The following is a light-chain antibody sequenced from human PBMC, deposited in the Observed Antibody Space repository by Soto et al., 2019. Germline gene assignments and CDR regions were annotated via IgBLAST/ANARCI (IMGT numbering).Light chain of an antibody. J-gene: IGKJ4*01. CDR1: QSVFYSSNNNNY. V-gene: IGKV4-1*01. CDR2: WAS. Sequence: DIVLTQSQDSLAVSLGERATINCKSSQSVFYSSNNNNYLAWYQQKPGQPPKLLVYWASTRESGVPDRFSGSGSGTDFTRTINSLQAEDVAVYYCQQYYTTPLTFGGGTKVDIK. CDR3: QQYYTTPLT.